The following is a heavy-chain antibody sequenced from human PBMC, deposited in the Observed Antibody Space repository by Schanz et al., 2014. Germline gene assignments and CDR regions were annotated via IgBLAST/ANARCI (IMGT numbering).Heavy chain of an antibody. J-gene: IGHJ4*02. V-gene: IGHV3-23*04. CDR3: AKVRYSSGWRGDYFDE. CDR2: FNDGGVNK. Sequence: EVQLAESGGGLVQPGGSLRLSCASSGFSFTNYAMSWVRQAPGKGLEWVSSFNDGGVNKYYADSVKGRFTISRDNSKNTLYLQMNSLRAEDTAVYYCAKVRYSSGWRGDYFDEWGQGTLVTVAS. CDR1: GFSFTNYA. D-gene: IGHD6-25*01.